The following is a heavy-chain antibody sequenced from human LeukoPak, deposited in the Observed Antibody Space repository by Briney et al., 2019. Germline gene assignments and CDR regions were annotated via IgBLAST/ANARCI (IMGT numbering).Heavy chain of an antibody. CDR2: ISYDGSNK. Sequence: PGGSLRLSCAASGFTFSSYGMHWVRQAPGKGLEWVAVISYDGSNKYYADSVKGRFTISRDNSKNTLYLQMNSLRAEDTAVYYCAKLGCSGGSCYLGSGFDYWGQGTLVTVSS. J-gene: IGHJ4*02. CDR3: AKLGCSGGSCYLGSGFDY. D-gene: IGHD2-15*01. CDR1: GFTFSSYG. V-gene: IGHV3-30*18.